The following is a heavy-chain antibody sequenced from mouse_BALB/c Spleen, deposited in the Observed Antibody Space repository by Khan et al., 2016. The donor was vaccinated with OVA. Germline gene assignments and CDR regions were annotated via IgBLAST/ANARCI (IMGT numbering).Heavy chain of an antibody. CDR3: ASGGAAYYRNDEGAIEY. Sequence: QIQLVQSGPELKKPGETVRISCKASGYTFTTAGIQWVQKMPGKGMKWIGWINTHSGVPKYAEDFKGRFAFSLDISVSTAYLQITNLKTEETASYFCASGGAAYYRNDEGAIEYWGQGTWVTVSS. D-gene: IGHD2-14*01. CDR2: INTHSGVP. CDR1: GYTFTTAG. V-gene: IGHV9-4*02. J-gene: IGHJ4*01.